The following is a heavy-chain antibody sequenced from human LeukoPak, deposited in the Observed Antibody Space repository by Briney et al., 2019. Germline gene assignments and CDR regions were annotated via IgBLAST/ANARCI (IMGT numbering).Heavy chain of an antibody. CDR1: GYSISSGEY. V-gene: IGHV4-38-2*01. Sequence: ADTLSLTCALSGYSISSGEYWVWMRQSPGKGLEWIGNIFHRGSTFHNPSLKSRVTISVDTSKTELSLKLSSVTAADTAVYYCARGIYYLIEYWGQGTLVTVSS. CDR3: ARGIYYLIEY. CDR2: IFHRGST. J-gene: IGHJ4*02. D-gene: IGHD3-10*01.